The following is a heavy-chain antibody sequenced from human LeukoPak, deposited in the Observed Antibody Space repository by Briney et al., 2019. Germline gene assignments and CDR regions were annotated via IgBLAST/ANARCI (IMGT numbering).Heavy chain of an antibody. V-gene: IGHV3-23*01. CDR3: AKCSASYYNDAFDI. Sequence: PGGSLRLSCAASGFTFDNYAMNWVRQAPGKGLEWVSYIRGGGGVTRYSDSVTDRFTISRDNSKNTLYLQMNSLRAEDTAIYYCAKCSASYYNDAFDIWGRGTMVTVSS. J-gene: IGHJ3*02. D-gene: IGHD3-10*01. CDR2: IRGGGGVT. CDR1: GFTFDNYA.